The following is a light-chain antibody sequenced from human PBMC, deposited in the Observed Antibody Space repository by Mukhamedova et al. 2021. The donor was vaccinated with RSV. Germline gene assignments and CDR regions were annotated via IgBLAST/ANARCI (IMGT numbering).Light chain of an antibody. CDR3: QQYNTYPYT. Sequence: WYQRRVHGKTPKLLIYKASSLETGVPSRFSGSGSGTEFTLTISSLQPDDFATYYCQQYNTYPYTFGQGTKLEI. J-gene: IGKJ2*01. CDR2: KAS. V-gene: IGKV1-5*03.